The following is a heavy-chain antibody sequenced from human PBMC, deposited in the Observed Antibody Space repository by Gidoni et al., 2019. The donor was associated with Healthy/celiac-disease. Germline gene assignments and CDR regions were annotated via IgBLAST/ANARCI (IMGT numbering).Heavy chain of an antibody. CDR2: INHSGST. CDR3: ASRARILWFGEVDY. V-gene: IGHV4-34*01. D-gene: IGHD3-10*01. J-gene: IGHJ4*02. Sequence: QVQLQQWGAGLLKPSETLSLTCAVYGGSFSGYYWSWIRQPPGKGLEWIGEINHSGSTNYNPSLKSRVTISVDTSKNQFSLKLSSVTAADTAVYYCASRARILWFGEVDYWGQGTLVTVSS. CDR1: GGSFSGYY.